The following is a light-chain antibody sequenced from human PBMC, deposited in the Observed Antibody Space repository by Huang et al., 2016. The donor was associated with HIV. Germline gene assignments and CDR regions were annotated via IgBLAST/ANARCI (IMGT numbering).Light chain of an antibody. Sequence: EKVMTQSPATLSLSPGERANPSCRASQSVSSYLAWYQQKPGQAPRLLIYDAANRATGIPARFSGSGSGTDFTLTISSLEPEDFAVYYCQQRSNWPMYTFGQGTKLEIK. V-gene: IGKV3-11*01. CDR1: QSVSSY. CDR3: QQRSNWPMYT. J-gene: IGKJ2*01. CDR2: DAA.